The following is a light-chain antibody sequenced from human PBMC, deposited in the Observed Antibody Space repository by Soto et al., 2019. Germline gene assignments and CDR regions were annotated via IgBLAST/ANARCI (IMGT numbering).Light chain of an antibody. CDR1: QSIDSRW. J-gene: IGKJ4*01. CDR2: TTS. CDR3: QLFDQSVT. Sequence: EIVLTQSPDTLSLSPGERATLSCRASQSIDSRWLAWNQQKPGQAPRLLIYTTSSRVTGIPDRFSGSGACTVFTLAISRLEAEDFSVSYYQLFDQSVTFGGGTKVEIK. V-gene: IGKV3-20*01.